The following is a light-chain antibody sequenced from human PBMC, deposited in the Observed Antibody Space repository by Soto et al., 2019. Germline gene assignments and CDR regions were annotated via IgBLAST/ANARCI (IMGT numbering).Light chain of an antibody. V-gene: IGKV3-20*01. CDR2: GAS. CDR3: QQYSSPPQT. CDR1: QSLSSTY. Sequence: EIVLTQSPGTLSLSPGARATLSCRASQSLSSTYLAWYQQKPGQAPRLLIYGASSRATGIPDRFSGTGSGTDFTLTISTLETEDLAVYYCQQYSSPPQTVGQGTKGEIK. J-gene: IGKJ1*01.